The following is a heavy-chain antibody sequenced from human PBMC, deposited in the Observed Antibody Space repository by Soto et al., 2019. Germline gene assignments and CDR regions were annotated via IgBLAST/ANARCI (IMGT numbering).Heavy chain of an antibody. CDR2: IKTDGSEK. V-gene: IGHV3-7*05. J-gene: IGHJ4*02. D-gene: IGHD3-10*01. Sequence: EVQLVESGGGLVQPGGSLRLSCAASGFTFSDYWMSWVRQAPGKGLECVANIKTDGSEKYYVDPVKGRFTISRDNAKNSLYLQMNSLRAEDTAVYYCASSMARGGNDYWGQGTLVAVSS. CDR1: GFTFSDYW. CDR3: ASSMARGGNDY.